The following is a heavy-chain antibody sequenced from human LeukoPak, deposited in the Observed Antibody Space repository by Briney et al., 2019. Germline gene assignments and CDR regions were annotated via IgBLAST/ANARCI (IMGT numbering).Heavy chain of an antibody. CDR3: ARRYCTNGVCYDDRGAFDI. Sequence: GASVKVSCKASGGTFSNNAISWVRQAPGQGLEWMGGIIPIFGTTNYAQKFQGRVTVTADKSVSTAYMELSSLTSEDTAVYYCARRYCTNGVCYDDRGAFDIWGQGTLVTVSS. V-gene: IGHV1-69*06. D-gene: IGHD2-8*01. CDR2: IIPIFGTT. CDR1: GGTFSNNA. J-gene: IGHJ3*02.